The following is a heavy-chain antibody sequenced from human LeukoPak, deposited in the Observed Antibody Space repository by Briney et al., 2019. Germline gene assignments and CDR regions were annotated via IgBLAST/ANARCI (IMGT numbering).Heavy chain of an antibody. Sequence: GRSLRLSCAASGFTFSSYVMHWVRQAPGKGPEWVAGISYDGNNKYYAESVKGRFTISRDNSKNTLYLQMNSLRAEDTAVYYCAKDWVVRGVISYWGQGTLVTVSS. CDR1: GFTFSSYV. J-gene: IGHJ4*02. D-gene: IGHD3-10*01. V-gene: IGHV3-30*18. CDR3: AKDWVVRGVISY. CDR2: ISYDGNNK.